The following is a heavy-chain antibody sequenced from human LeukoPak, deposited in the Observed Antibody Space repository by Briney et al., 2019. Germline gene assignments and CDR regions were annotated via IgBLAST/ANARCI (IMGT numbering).Heavy chain of an antibody. J-gene: IGHJ4*02. D-gene: IGHD3-3*01. V-gene: IGHV3-13*01. CDR1: GFTFSSYD. CDR3: ARGNSYYDFWSGYYSTQSFDY. Sequence: PGGSLRLSCAASGFTFSSYDMHWVRQATGKGLEWASAIGTAGDTYYPGSVKGRFTISRENAKNSLYLQMNSLRAGDTAVYYCARGNSYYDFWSGYYSTQSFDYWGQGTLVTVSS. CDR2: IGTAGDT.